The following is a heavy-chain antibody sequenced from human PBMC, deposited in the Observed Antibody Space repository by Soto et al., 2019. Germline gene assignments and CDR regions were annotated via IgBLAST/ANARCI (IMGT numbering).Heavy chain of an antibody. Sequence: SVKVSCKASGGTFSSYAISWVRQAPGQGLEWMGGIIPIFGTANYAQKFQGRVTITADKSTSTAYMELSSLRSEDTAVYYCASHRPPWDARDYYYGMDVWGQGTTVTVSS. CDR1: GGTFSSYA. V-gene: IGHV1-69*06. CDR2: IIPIFGTA. D-gene: IGHD2-8*01. J-gene: IGHJ6*02. CDR3: ASHRPPWDARDYYYGMDV.